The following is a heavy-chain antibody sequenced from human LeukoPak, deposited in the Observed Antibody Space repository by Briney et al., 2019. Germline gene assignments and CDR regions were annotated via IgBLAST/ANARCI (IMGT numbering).Heavy chain of an antibody. CDR3: ARAPLDFWSGYYLFDY. V-gene: IGHV4-39*01. D-gene: IGHD3-3*01. J-gene: IGHJ4*02. Sequence: SETLSPTCTVSGGSISSSSYYWGWIRQPPGKGLEWIGSIYYSGSTYYNPSLKSRVTISVDTSKNQFSLKLSSVTAADTAVYYCARAPLDFWSGYYLFDYWGQGTLVTVSS. CDR1: GGSISSSSYY. CDR2: IYYSGST.